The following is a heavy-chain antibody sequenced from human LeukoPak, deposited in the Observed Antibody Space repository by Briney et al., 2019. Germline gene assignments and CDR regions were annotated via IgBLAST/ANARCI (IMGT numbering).Heavy chain of an antibody. CDR3: ARDKGPAAAYYFDY. D-gene: IGHD2-2*01. CDR2: ISSNGGST. Sequence: GGSLRLSCAASGFTFSSYAMHWVRQTPGKGLEYVSAISSNGGSTYYANSVKGRFTISRDNSKNTLYLQMGSLRAEDMAVYYCARDKGPAAAYYFDYWGQGTLVTVSS. V-gene: IGHV3-64*01. CDR1: GFTFSSYA. J-gene: IGHJ4*02.